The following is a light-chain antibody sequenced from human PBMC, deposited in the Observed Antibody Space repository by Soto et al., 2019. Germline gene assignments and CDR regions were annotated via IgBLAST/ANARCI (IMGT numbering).Light chain of an antibody. J-gene: IGKJ4*01. CDR3: QQTYSTPLT. Sequence: DIQMTQSPSSLSASVGDRVTITCRASQSISSYLHWYQQKPGKAPKLLIYSTSTLQSGVPSRFSGTGSGTDFSLTISSLEPEDFATYYCQQTYSTPLTFGGGAKVAIK. CDR2: STS. V-gene: IGKV1-39*01. CDR1: QSISSY.